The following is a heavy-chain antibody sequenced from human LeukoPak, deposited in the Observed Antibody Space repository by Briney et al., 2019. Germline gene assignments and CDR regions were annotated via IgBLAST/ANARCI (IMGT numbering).Heavy chain of an antibody. J-gene: IGHJ4*02. CDR3: ANGPTISKLPWNFPGYCSGGSCYWGGYFDY. CDR2: ISYDGSNK. CDR1: GFTFSSYA. D-gene: IGHD2-15*01. V-gene: IGHV3-30-3*01. Sequence: GGSLRLSCAASGFTFSSYAMHWVRQAPGKGLEWVAVISYDGSNKYYADSVKGRFTISRDNVKNSLYLQMNSLRAEDTAVYYCANGPTISKLPWNFPGYCSGGSCYWGGYFDYWGQGTLVTVSS.